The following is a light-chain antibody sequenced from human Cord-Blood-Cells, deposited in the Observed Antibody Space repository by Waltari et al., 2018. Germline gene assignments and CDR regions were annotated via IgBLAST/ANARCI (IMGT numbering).Light chain of an antibody. V-gene: IGKV1-33*01. Sequence: DIQMTQSPSSLSASVGDRVTITCQASQDISNYLNWYQQKPGKAPKLLIYDASNLETGVPSRFSGSGSGTDFTFTISSLQPEDITTYYCQQYDNLPPVVTFCPETKVYIK. CDR1: QDISNY. J-gene: IGKJ3*01. CDR3: QQYDNLPPVVT. CDR2: DAS.